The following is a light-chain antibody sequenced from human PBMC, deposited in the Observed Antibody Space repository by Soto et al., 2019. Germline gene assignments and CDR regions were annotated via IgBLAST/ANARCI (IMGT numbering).Light chain of an antibody. V-gene: IGLV4-69*01. CDR2: LNSDGSH. Sequence: QLVLTQSPSASASLGASVKLTCTLSSGHSSYVIAWHQQQPEKGPRYLMKLNSDGSHSKGDGIPDRFSGSSSGAERYLTISSLPSEDEADYYCQTWGTGIQVFGGGTKLTVL. CDR1: SGHSSYV. CDR3: QTWGTGIQV. J-gene: IGLJ2*01.